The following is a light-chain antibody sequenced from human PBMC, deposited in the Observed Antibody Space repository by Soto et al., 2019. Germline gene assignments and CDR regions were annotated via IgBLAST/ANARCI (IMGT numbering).Light chain of an antibody. J-gene: IGKJ5*01. V-gene: IGKV3-11*01. CDR2: DAS. CDR1: QSVSSY. CDR3: QQYNTYST. Sequence: EIVLTQSPATLSLSPGERATLSCRASQSVSSYLAWYQQKPGQAPRLLIYDASNRATGIPARFSGSGSGTEFTLTISSLQPDDFATYYCQQYNTYSTFGQGTRLEIK.